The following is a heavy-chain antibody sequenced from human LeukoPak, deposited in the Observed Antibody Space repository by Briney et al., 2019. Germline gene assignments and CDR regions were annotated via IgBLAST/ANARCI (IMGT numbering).Heavy chain of an antibody. CDR2: IWHDGSNT. CDR1: EFTFSTYG. V-gene: IGHV3-33*08. D-gene: IGHD2-21*01. CDR3: ARDATQIQVWFDGYSDH. J-gene: IGHJ4*02. Sequence: SGGSLRLSCAASEFTFSTYGMHWVRQAPGKGLEWVAVIWHDGSNTHYADSVKGRFTISRDNSKNTLYLQMNSLRAEDTAVYYCARDATQIQVWFDGYSDHWGQGTLVTASS.